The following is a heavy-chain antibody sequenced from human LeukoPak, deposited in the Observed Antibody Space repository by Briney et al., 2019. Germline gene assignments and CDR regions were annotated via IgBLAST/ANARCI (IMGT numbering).Heavy chain of an antibody. J-gene: IGHJ4*02. CDR1: GFTFDEHD. Sequence: PGGSLRLSCAASGFTFDEHDMHWLRQVPGKGLEWVCLISKDGGNKHYADSVKGRFSISRDNNRNSLSLQMNSLRSEDTALYFCAKRSGSPHNFDYWGQGALVTVSS. CDR2: ISKDGGNK. CDR3: AKRSGSPHNFDY. D-gene: IGHD1-1*01. V-gene: IGHV3-43*02.